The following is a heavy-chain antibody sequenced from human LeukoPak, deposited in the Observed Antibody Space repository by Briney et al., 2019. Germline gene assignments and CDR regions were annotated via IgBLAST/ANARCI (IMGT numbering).Heavy chain of an antibody. J-gene: IGHJ4*02. CDR3: AREWADPTN. CDR1: GFTFSSYS. CDR2: ISSSSSTI. V-gene: IGHV3-48*01. D-gene: IGHD6-19*01. Sequence: PGGSLRLSCAASGFTFSSYSMNWVRQAPGKGPEWVSYISSSSSTIYYADSVKGRFTISRDNAKNSLYLQMNSLRAEDTAVYYCAREWADPTNWGQGTLVTVSS.